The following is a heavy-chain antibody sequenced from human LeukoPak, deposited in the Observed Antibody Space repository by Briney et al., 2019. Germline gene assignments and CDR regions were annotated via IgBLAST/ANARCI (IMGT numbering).Heavy chain of an antibody. Sequence: GGSLRLSCAASGFTFSSYSMNWVRQAPGKGLEWVSSISSSSSYIYYADSVKGRFTISRDNAKNSLYLQMNSLRAEDTAVYYCAKPTAAGAVLLNFQHWGQGTLVTVSS. D-gene: IGHD6-13*01. CDR2: ISSSSSYI. V-gene: IGHV3-21*01. CDR3: AKPTAAGAVLLNFQH. J-gene: IGHJ1*01. CDR1: GFTFSSYS.